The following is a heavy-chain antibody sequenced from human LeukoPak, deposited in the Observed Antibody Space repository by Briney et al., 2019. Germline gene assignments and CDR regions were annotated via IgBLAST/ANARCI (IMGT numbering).Heavy chain of an antibody. CDR2: IYYSGYS. CDR3: ARHSIASDGARLFDY. J-gene: IGHJ4*02. D-gene: IGHD2-21*01. CDR1: GGSITSYY. Sequence: SETLSLTCTVSGGSITSYYWAWLRQPPGKGLEWIGYIYYSGYSNYNPSLKSRVSMSVDTSKNQFSLKLTSVTAADTAVYYCARHSIASDGARLFDYWGRGTLVTVSS. V-gene: IGHV4-59*08.